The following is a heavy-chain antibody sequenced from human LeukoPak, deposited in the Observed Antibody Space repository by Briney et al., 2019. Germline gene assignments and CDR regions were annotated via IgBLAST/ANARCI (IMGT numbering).Heavy chain of an antibody. V-gene: IGHV3-30*04. D-gene: IGHD3-22*01. CDR3: AHGPTASGYFASFDY. CDR2: ITYDGHIK. Sequence: GGSLTLFCAASGFTFTIFALLWVRQAPDKGRVGVADITYDGHIKYNSDSVKGRFTLSRDDSQNTLYLQMNSLRVQDTAFYYSAHGPTASGYFASFDYWGQGTPVTVSS. J-gene: IGHJ4*02. CDR1: GFTFTIFA.